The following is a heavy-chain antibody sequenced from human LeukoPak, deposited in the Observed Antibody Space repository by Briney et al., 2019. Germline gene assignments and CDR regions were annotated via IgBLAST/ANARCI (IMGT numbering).Heavy chain of an antibody. V-gene: IGHV1-46*01. D-gene: IGHD3-22*01. CDR1: GNTFTSYY. CDR2: INPSGGST. Sequence: ASVKVSRKASGNTFTSYYMHRVRQAPGQGLEWMGIINPSGGSTSYAQKFQGRVTMTRDMSTSTVYMELSSLRSEDTAVYYCARAAMTVAVTYYDYRGRGTLVTVSS. CDR3: ARAAMTVAVTYYDY. J-gene: IGHJ4*02.